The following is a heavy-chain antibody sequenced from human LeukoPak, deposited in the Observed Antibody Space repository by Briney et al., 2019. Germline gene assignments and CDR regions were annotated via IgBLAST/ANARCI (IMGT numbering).Heavy chain of an antibody. CDR1: GYSISSGYY. D-gene: IGHD1-26*01. CDR3: ARASGLGGSSSGAWGAIFDY. J-gene: IGHJ4*02. Sequence: SETLSLTCAVSGYSISSGYYWGWIRQPPGKGLEWIGSIYHSGSTYYNPPLKSRVTIPVDTSKNQFSLKLSSVTAADTAVYYCARASGLGGSSSGAWGAIFDYWGQGTLVTVSS. V-gene: IGHV4-38-2*01. CDR2: IYHSGST.